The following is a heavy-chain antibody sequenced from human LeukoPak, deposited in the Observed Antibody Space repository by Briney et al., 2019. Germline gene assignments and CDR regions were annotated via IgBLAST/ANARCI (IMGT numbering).Heavy chain of an antibody. Sequence: ASVKVSCKASGYTFTSYGISWVRQAPGQGLEWMGRISAYNGNTNYAQKLQGRVTMTTDTSTSTAYMELRSLRSDDTAVYYCARGPAAHHPEYFQHWGQGTLVTVSS. CDR2: ISAYNGNT. CDR1: GYTFTSYG. D-gene: IGHD2-2*01. V-gene: IGHV1-18*01. CDR3: ARGPAAHHPEYFQH. J-gene: IGHJ1*01.